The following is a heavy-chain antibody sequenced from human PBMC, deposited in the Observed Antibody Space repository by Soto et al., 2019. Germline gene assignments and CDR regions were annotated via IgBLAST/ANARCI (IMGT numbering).Heavy chain of an antibody. Sequence: SETLSLTCTVSGGSISNYYWSWIRQTPGKGLEWIANIYHSGTTNYNLSLKGRVSISIDSSKNQVSLRLKSVTAADTAVYYCARGGYRTLAWFDPWGQGTLVTVSS. V-gene: IGHV4-59*01. CDR2: IYHSGTT. D-gene: IGHD5-18*01. CDR3: ARGGYRTLAWFDP. J-gene: IGHJ5*02. CDR1: GGSISNYY.